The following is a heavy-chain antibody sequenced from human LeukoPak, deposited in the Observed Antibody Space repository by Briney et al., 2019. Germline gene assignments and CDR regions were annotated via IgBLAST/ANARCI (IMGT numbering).Heavy chain of an antibody. V-gene: IGHV3-30*02. CDR1: GFTFSSYG. D-gene: IGHD5-18*01. CDR2: IRYDGSNK. CDR3: AKDGGYSYGPKFDY. Sequence: GGSLRLSCAASGFTFSSYGMHWVRQAPGKGLEWVAFIRYDGSNKYYADSVKGRFTISRDNSKNTLYLQVNSLRAEDTAVYYCAKDGGYSYGPKFDYWGQGTLVTVSS. J-gene: IGHJ4*02.